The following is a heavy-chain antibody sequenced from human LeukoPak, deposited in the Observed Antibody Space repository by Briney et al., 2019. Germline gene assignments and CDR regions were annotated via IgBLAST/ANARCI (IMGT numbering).Heavy chain of an antibody. CDR3: AKDGITMVRGVIRWFDP. D-gene: IGHD3-10*01. CDR2: ISSSGSTI. V-gene: IGHV3-11*04. CDR1: GFTFSDYY. J-gene: IGHJ5*02. Sequence: GGSLRLSCAASGFTFSDYYMSWIRQAPGKGLEWVSYISSSGSTIYYADSVKGRFTISRDNAKNSLYLQMNSLRAEDTAVYYCAKDGITMVRGVIRWFDPWGQGTLVTVSS.